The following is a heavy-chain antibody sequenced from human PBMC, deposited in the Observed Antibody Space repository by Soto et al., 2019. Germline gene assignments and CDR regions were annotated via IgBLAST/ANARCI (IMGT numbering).Heavy chain of an antibody. CDR2: TYYRAKWNT. V-gene: IGHV6-1*01. CDR1: GDSVSTNGVA. J-gene: IGHJ3*02. CDR3: ARGKHSTFDI. Sequence: QVQLQQSGPGLVKPSQTLSLTCAISGDSVSTNGVAWNWIRLSPSRGLEWLGRTYYRAKWNTDYALSVKGRITINPDTSKNQFSLQLNSVTPEDTAVYYCARGKHSTFDIWGQGTMVVVSS. D-gene: IGHD6-13*01.